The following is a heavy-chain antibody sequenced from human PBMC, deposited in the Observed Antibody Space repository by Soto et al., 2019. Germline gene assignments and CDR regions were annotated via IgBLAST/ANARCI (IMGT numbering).Heavy chain of an antibody. CDR1: GFTFSSYS. Sequence: GGSLRLSCAASGFTFSSYSMNWVRQAPGKGLEWVSSISSSSSYIYYADSVKGRFTISRDNAKNSLYLQMNSLRAEDTAVYYCARDHRITIFGAGFDPWGQGTLVTVSS. D-gene: IGHD3-3*01. CDR2: ISSSSSYI. CDR3: ARDHRITIFGAGFDP. V-gene: IGHV3-21*01. J-gene: IGHJ5*02.